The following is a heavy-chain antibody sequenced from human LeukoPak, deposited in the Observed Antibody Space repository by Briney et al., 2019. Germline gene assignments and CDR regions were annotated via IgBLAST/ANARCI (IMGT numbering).Heavy chain of an antibody. D-gene: IGHD1-1*01. V-gene: IGHV3-21*01. CDR1: GFTFSSYA. J-gene: IGHJ4*02. CDR3: ARCTTGRTFGSLREIKRSREIDY. Sequence: TGGSLRLSCAASGFTFSSYAMSWVRQAPGKGLEWVSSISSSSSYIYYADSVKGRSTISRDNAKNSLYLQMNSLRVEDTAVYYCARCTTGRTFGSLREIKRSREIDYWGQGTLVTVSS. CDR2: ISSSSSYI.